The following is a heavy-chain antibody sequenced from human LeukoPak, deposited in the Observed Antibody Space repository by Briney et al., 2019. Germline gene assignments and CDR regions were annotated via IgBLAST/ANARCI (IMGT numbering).Heavy chain of an antibody. D-gene: IGHD3-10*01. Sequence: PGGSLRLSCAASGCTFSSYWMSWVRQAPGKGLEWVANIKQDGSEKYYVDSVKGRFTISRDNAKNSLYLQMNSLRAEDTPVYYCARGEGRHAFDYWGQGTLVTVSS. CDR2: IKQDGSEK. CDR1: GCTFSSYW. J-gene: IGHJ4*02. V-gene: IGHV3-7*01. CDR3: ARGEGRHAFDY.